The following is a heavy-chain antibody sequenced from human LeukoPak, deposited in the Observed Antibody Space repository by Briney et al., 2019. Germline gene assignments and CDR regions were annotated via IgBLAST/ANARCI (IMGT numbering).Heavy chain of an antibody. D-gene: IGHD3-10*01. CDR1: GFTFSSYA. CDR2: ISGSGGST. CDR3: AKARSAVRGVIGYFDY. V-gene: IGHV3-23*01. J-gene: IGHJ4*02. Sequence: TGGSLRLSCAASGFTFSSYAMRWVRQAPGKGLEWVSAISGSGGSTYYADSVKGRFTISRDNSKNTLYLQMNSLRADDTAVYYCAKARSAVRGVIGYFDYWGQGTLVTVSS.